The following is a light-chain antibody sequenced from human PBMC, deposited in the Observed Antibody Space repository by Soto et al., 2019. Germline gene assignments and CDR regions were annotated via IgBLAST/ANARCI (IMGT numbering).Light chain of an antibody. J-gene: IGKJ5*01. V-gene: IGKV3-20*01. CDR2: GAS. CDR1: QSVTSSY. CDR3: QQYVSLPIT. Sequence: EIVLTQSPGTLSLSPGERATLSCRASQSVTSSYLAWYQQKPGQRPRLLIYGASTRATGIPDRFSGSGSGTDFTLTINRVAPEDFAVYYCQQYVSLPITFGQGTRLEIK.